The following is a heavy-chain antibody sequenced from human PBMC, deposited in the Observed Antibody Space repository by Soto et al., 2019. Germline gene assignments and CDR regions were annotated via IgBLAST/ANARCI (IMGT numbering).Heavy chain of an antibody. D-gene: IGHD4-17*01. CDR3: ARGRVRGLRLYGMGV. V-gene: IGHV4-34*01. Sequence: PSETXSLTCAVYGGSFSGYYWSWIRQPPGKGLEWIGEINHSGSTNYNPSLKSRVTISVDTSKNQFSLKLSSVTAADTAVYYCARGRVRGLRLYGMGVWGQGTTVTVS. CDR1: GGSFSGYY. CDR2: INHSGST. J-gene: IGHJ6*02.